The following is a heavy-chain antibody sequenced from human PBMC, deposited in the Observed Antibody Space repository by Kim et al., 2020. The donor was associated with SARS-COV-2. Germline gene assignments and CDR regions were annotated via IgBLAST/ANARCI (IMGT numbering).Heavy chain of an antibody. V-gene: IGHV4-39*01. J-gene: IGHJ4*02. CDR1: GGSISSGSYF. D-gene: IGHD1-26*01. CDR2: MFYSGNT. Sequence: SETLSLTCTVSGGSISSGSYFWGWIRQPPGKGLEWIGNMFYSGNTYYNPSLEDRVTISVDPSKNQFSLKLTSVTAADTALYYCARLIVGAPYLDSWGQET. CDR3: ARLIVGAPYLDS.